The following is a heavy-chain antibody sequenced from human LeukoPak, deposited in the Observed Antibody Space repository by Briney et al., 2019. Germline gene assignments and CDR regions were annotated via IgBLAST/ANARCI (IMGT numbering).Heavy chain of an antibody. V-gene: IGHV3-33*01. D-gene: IGHD2-2*02. CDR1: GFTFSTSG. Sequence: GRSLRLSCAASGFTFSTSGMHWVRQAPGKGLEWVAVIWYDGSNKHYAESVKGRFSISRDNSKSTLYLQMNSLRAEDTAVYYCARGIAGYCSSTSCYRGVTDWGQGTLVTVSS. CDR3: ARGIAGYCSSTSCYRGVTD. J-gene: IGHJ4*02. CDR2: IWYDGSNK.